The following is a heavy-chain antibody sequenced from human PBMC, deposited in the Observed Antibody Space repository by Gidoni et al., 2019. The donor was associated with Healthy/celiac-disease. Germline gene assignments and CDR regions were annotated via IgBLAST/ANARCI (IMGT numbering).Heavy chain of an antibody. CDR3: AREALGTFGHGMDV. CDR1: GGSFSGYY. J-gene: IGHJ6*02. V-gene: IGHV4-34*01. Sequence: QVQLQQWGAGLLKPSETLSLTCAVYGGSFSGYYWSWIRQPPGKGLEWIVEINHSGSTNYNPSLKSRVTISVDTSKNQFSLKLSSVTAADTAVYYCAREALGTFGHGMDVWGQGTTVTVSS. D-gene: IGHD3-16*01. CDR2: INHSGST.